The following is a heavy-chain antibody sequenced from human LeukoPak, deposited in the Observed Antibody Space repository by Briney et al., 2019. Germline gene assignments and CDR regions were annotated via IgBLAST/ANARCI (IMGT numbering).Heavy chain of an antibody. CDR1: GGSISSYY. CDR2: IYYSGNT. D-gene: IGHD1-14*01. CDR3: ARRGSGASLEYYFDL. V-gene: IGHV4-59*08. Sequence: SETLSLTCTVSGGSISSYYWSWIRQPPGKGLEYIGYIYYSGNTNSNPSLNSRVTISVDTSKNQFSLKLSSVTAADTAVYYCARRGSGASLEYYFDLSGRGTLVTVSS. J-gene: IGHJ2*01.